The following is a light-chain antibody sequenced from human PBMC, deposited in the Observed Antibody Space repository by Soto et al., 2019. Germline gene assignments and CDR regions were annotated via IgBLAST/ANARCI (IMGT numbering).Light chain of an antibody. Sequence: EIVLTQSPATLSVSPGERVTLSCRASQSVRSNLAWYQQKPGQAPRLLIYGASSRATGIPDRFSGSGSGTDFTLTISRLEPEDFAVYYCQQYGSSPRTFGQGTRLEIK. CDR1: QSVRSN. J-gene: IGKJ5*01. CDR2: GAS. CDR3: QQYGSSPRT. V-gene: IGKV3-20*01.